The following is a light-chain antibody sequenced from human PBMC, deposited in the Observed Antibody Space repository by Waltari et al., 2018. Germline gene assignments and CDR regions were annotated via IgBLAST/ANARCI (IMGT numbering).Light chain of an antibody. CDR2: GAS. CDR3: LQYDSYPRT. Sequence: DIQMTQSPSSLSAFVGDRGTISCRASQGIRNSVDWFQQKPGKAPKALMYGASTLHSGVPSRFSGSGFGTEFTLTISGLQPEDLATYYCLQYDSYPRTFGQGTKVEIK. CDR1: QGIRNS. J-gene: IGKJ1*01. V-gene: IGKV1-16*01.